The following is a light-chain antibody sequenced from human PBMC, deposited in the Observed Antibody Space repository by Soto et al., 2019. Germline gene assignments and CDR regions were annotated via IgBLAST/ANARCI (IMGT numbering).Light chain of an antibody. J-gene: IGKJ1*01. CDR1: QSVSRTS. V-gene: IGKV3-20*01. CDR2: GAS. CDR3: QQYGSSSWT. Sequence: EIGFTQSPSTLSLSSGERSNLSCMASQSVSRTSLEWYQQQTGKAPRVLIYGASNRATGIPDRFSGSGSGTDFTLTISRLEPEDFEVYYCQQYGSSSWTFGQGTKVDIK.